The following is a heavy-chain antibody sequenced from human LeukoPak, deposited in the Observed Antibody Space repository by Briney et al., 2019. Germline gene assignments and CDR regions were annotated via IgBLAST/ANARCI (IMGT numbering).Heavy chain of an antibody. CDR2: ISGSGGST. V-gene: IGHV3-23*01. J-gene: IGHJ4*02. Sequence: PGGSLRLSCAASGFTFSSYAMSWVRQAPGKGLEWVSAISGSGGSTYYADSVKGRFTISRDNSKNTLYLQMNSLRAEDTAVYYCAKDLDETYYYDSSGYYFDYWGQRTLVTVSS. D-gene: IGHD3-22*01. CDR3: AKDLDETYYYDSSGYYFDY. CDR1: GFTFSSYA.